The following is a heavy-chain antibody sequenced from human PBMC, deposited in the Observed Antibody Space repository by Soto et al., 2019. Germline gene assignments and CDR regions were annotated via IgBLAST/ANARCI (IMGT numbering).Heavy chain of an antibody. CDR3: TTDYYDATGYYGYFQY. Sequence: EVQLVESGGGLVEPGGSLRLSCAASGFTFNNAWMSWVRQAPGKGLEWVGRIKSKKDGGATDFAAPVKGRFAISRDDSKNTLYLQMNSLKTEDTAVYFCTTDYYDATGYYGYFQYWGQGTLFTVSS. J-gene: IGHJ1*01. D-gene: IGHD3-22*01. CDR1: GFTFNNAW. V-gene: IGHV3-15*01. CDR2: IKSKKDGGAT.